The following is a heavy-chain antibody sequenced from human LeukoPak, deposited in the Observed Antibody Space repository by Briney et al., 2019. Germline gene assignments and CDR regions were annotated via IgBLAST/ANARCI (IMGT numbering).Heavy chain of an antibody. V-gene: IGHV4-59*08. D-gene: IGHD6-19*01. Sequence: SETLSLTCTVSGGSINVFHWNWIRQPPGKGLEWLGYVYYSGSTNYNPSLKSRVTMSIDTSRNQFFLRLNSVTAADTAVYYCARSEYTSGWFRLDYWGLGTLVTVSS. CDR3: ARSEYTSGWFRLDY. CDR1: GGSINVFH. J-gene: IGHJ4*02. CDR2: VYYSGST.